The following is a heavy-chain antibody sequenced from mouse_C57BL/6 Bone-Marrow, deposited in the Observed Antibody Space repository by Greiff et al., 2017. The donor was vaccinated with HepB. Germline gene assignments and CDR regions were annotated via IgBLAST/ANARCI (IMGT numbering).Heavy chain of an antibody. CDR2: IYPGDGDT. Sequence: VQLQQSGAELVKPGASVKISCKASGYAFSSYWMNWVKQRPGKGLEWIGQIYPGDGDTNYNGKFKGKATLTADKSSSTAYMQLSSLTSEDSAVYFCARGITTVVVRAWFAYWGQGTLVTVSA. CDR1: GYAFSSYW. D-gene: IGHD1-1*01. J-gene: IGHJ3*01. CDR3: ARGITTVVVRAWFAY. V-gene: IGHV1-80*01.